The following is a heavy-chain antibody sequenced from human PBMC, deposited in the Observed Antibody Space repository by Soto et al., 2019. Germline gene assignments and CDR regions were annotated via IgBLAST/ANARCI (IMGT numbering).Heavy chain of an antibody. CDR2: INAGNGNT. V-gene: IGHV1-3*05. Sequence: QVQLVQSGAEEKKPGASVKVSCKASGYTFTSYAMHWVRQATGQRLAWMGWINAGNGNTKYSQTFQGRVTITRDTSASTAYMELSSLRSEDTAVYYCARDPSYYGMDVWGQGTTVTVSS. J-gene: IGHJ6*02. CDR1: GYTFTSYA. CDR3: ARDPSYYGMDV.